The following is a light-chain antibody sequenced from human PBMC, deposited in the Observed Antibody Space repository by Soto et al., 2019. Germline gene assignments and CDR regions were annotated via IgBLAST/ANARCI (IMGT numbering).Light chain of an antibody. CDR1: QDIDNY. CDR3: QQYDTRPTMT. V-gene: IGKV1-33*01. Sequence: IQLTQSPSSLSASVGESVTITCRASQDIDNYLNWYQHRPGEAPKLLIYAASYLETGVPARFSGGGSGTDFSFTITSLQPEDSATYYCQQYDTRPTMTFGQGTRLEI. CDR2: AAS. J-gene: IGKJ5*01.